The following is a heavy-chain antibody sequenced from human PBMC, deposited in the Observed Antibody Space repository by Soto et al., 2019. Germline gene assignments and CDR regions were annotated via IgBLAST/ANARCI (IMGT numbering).Heavy chain of an antibody. D-gene: IGHD6-13*01. CDR2: MSPQNDNT. CDR1: GYTFTSYD. CDR3: ARGVDAGLDY. V-gene: IGHV1-8*01. Sequence: ASVKVSCTASGYTFTSYDINWVRQATGQGLEWMGWMSPQNDNTGYAQNFQGRVIMTRDTSINTAYLELSSLRPEDTAVYYCARGVDAGLDYWGQEALVTVSS. J-gene: IGHJ4*02.